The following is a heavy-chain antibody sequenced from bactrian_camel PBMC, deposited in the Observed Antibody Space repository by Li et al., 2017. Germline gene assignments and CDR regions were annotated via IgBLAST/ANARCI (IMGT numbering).Heavy chain of an antibody. D-gene: IGHD4*01. V-gene: IGHV3S1*01. CDR3: VNSATDD. CDR1: GFAFSSTW. Sequence: QVQLVESGGGLVQPGGSLRLSCAASGFAFSSTWMHWVRQAPGKGLEWVSTINSGGGTAYYADSVKDRFTISRDNAKNTLYLQMNNLKPEDTAVYYCVNSATDDWGPGTQVTVS. CDR2: INSGGGTA. J-gene: IGHJ4*01.